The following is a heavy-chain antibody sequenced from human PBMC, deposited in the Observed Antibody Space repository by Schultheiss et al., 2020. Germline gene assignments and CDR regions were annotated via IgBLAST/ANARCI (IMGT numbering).Heavy chain of an antibody. CDR2: IKDDGSEQ. V-gene: IGHV3-7*01. J-gene: IGHJ4*02. CDR1: GFTFGTFW. CDR3: ARDHRIDY. Sequence: GGSLRLSCVASGFTFGTFWMSWVRQAPGKGLEWVATIKDDGSEQYYGDSMKGRFTISRDNVKKSLFLQMHTLSAEDTAVYYCARDHRIDYWGQGTLVTVSS.